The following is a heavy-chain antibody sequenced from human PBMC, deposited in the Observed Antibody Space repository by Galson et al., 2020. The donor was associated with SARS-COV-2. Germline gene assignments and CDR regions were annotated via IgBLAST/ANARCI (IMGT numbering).Heavy chain of an antibody. D-gene: IGHD2-2*01. CDR2: ISYDGGKK. J-gene: IGHJ6*02. CDR1: GFTFRSYG. CDR3: AKDRGCSSTNCHNNWNFYGLDV. V-gene: IGHV3-30*18. Sequence: GGSLRLSCGASGFTFRSYGMPWVRQAPRKGLEWVTVISYDGGKKFYGESVKGRFTVSRDNSKNTVYLQMDSLTTEDTATYYCAKDRGCSSTNCHNNWNFYGLDVWGQGTTVTVS.